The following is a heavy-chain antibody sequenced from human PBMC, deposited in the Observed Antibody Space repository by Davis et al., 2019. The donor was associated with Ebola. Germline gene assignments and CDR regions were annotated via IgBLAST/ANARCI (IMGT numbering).Heavy chain of an antibody. CDR1: SGSISPYY. D-gene: IGHD6-13*01. CDR3: ASLFGSTDY. Sequence: MPSETLSLTCTVSSGSISPYYWSWIRQPPGKGLEWIGFIYYSGSTNYNPSLKSRVTISLDTSKNQFSLKLSSVTAADTAVYYCASLFGSTDYWGQGTLVTVSS. V-gene: IGHV4-59*08. CDR2: IYYSGST. J-gene: IGHJ4*02.